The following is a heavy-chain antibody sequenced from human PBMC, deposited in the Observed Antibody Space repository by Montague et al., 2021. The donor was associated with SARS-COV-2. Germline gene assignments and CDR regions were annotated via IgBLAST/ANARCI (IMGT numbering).Heavy chain of an antibody. Sequence: SETLSLTCAVYGESFSGFFWSWIRQPPGKGLEWIAEINDRGVTNYNYNPSLKSRVTISVDTSKNQFSLKLRSVTAADTAVYYCARGRIELSMIVVVMTGASYYMDVWGKGTTVTVSS. CDR2: INDRGVTNY. CDR3: ARGRIELSMIVVVMTGASYYMDV. J-gene: IGHJ6*03. D-gene: IGHD3-22*01. CDR1: GESFSGFF. V-gene: IGHV4-34*01.